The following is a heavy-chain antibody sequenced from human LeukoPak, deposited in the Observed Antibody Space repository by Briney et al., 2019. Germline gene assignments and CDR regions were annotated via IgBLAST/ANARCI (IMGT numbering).Heavy chain of an antibody. Sequence: GGSLRLSCAASGFTFSSYGMHWVRQAPGKGLEWVAVIWYDGSNKYYADSVKGRFAISRDNSKNTLYLQMNSLRAEDTAVYYCARDSVNSYGFADAFDIWGQGTMVTVSS. J-gene: IGHJ3*02. V-gene: IGHV3-33*01. CDR1: GFTFSSYG. CDR2: IWYDGSNK. CDR3: ARDSVNSYGFADAFDI. D-gene: IGHD5-18*01.